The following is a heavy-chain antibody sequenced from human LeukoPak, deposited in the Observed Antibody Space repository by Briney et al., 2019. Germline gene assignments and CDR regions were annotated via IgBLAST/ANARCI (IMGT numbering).Heavy chain of an antibody. V-gene: IGHV3-23*01. CDR2: ISGSGGST. CDR3: AKSNTVTTWDWYFDL. D-gene: IGHD4-17*01. Sequence: GGSLRLSCTASGFTFSSYAMSWVRQAPGKGLEWVSAISGSGGSTYYADSVKGRFTISRDNSKNTLYLQMNSLRAEDTAVYYCAKSNTVTTWDWYFDLWGRGTLVTVSS. J-gene: IGHJ2*01. CDR1: GFTFSSYA.